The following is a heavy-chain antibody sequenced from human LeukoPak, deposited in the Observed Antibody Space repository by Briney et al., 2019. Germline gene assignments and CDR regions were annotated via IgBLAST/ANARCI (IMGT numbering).Heavy chain of an antibody. CDR2: IEHSGST. Sequence: SETLSLTCAVYGESFSGYYWSWVRQSPGKGLQWIGEIEHSGSTNYNPSLKSRVTISMDTSKNQFSLKLSSVTAADTAVYYCARDTLSYDILTGYYPIDAFDIWGQGTKVTVSS. D-gene: IGHD3-9*01. CDR3: ARDTLSYDILTGYYPIDAFDI. CDR1: GESFSGYY. V-gene: IGHV4-34*01. J-gene: IGHJ3*02.